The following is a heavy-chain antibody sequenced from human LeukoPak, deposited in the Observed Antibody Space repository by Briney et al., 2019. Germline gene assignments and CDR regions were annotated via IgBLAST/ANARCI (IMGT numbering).Heavy chain of an antibody. CDR2: ISGSGGST. J-gene: IGHJ4*02. D-gene: IGHD6-19*01. Sequence: EAGGSLRLSCAASGSTFSSYAMSWVRQAPGKGLEWVSAISGSGGSTYYADSVKGRFTISRDNSKNTLYLQMNSLRAEDTAVYYWAIVIGSGWSHDYWGQGTLVTVSS. CDR1: GSTFSSYA. CDR3: AIVIGSGWSHDY. V-gene: IGHV3-23*01.